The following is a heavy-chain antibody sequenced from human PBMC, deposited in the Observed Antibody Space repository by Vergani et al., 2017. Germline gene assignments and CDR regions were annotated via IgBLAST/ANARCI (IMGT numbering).Heavy chain of an antibody. Sequence: QVQLVESGGGVVQPGRSLRLSCAASGFTFSSYAMHWVRQAPGKGLEWVAVISYDGSNKYYADSVKGRFPISRDNSKNTLYLQMNSLRAEDTAVYYCARHTYYYGSGSLSLDYWGQGTLVTVSS. D-gene: IGHD3-10*01. J-gene: IGHJ4*02. CDR1: GFTFSSYA. V-gene: IGHV3-30*04. CDR2: ISYDGSNK. CDR3: ARHTYYYGSGSLSLDY.